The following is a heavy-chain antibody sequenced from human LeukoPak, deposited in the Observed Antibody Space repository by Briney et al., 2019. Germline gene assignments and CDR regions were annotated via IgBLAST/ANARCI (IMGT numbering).Heavy chain of an antibody. J-gene: IGHJ4*02. CDR2: MSHTGAT. CDR1: GGSFSGYY. V-gene: IGHV4-34*01. CDR3: ARGRGRYSYGYPFDY. Sequence: SETLSLTCAVFGGSFSGYYWSWIRQSPEKGLEWIGEMSHTGATNYNPSLKSRVTISVDTSKNQFSLKLSSVTAADTAVYYCARGRGRYSYGYPFDYWGQGTLVTVSS. D-gene: IGHD5-18*01.